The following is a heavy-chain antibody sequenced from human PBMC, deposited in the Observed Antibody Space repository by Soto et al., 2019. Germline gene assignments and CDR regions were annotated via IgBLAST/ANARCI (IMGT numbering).Heavy chain of an antibody. D-gene: IGHD1-26*01. J-gene: IGHJ3*02. CDR2: IIPILGSA. V-gene: IGHV1-69*01. CDR3: ASRERVDAFDI. CDR1: GGTFSSYA. Sequence: QVQLVQSGAEVKKPGSSVKVSCKASGGTFSSYAISWVRQAPGQGLEWMGGIIPILGSANYAQKFHDRVTITADESTTTTYMELSSLRSEDAAVYYCASRERVDAFDIWGQGTMVTVSS.